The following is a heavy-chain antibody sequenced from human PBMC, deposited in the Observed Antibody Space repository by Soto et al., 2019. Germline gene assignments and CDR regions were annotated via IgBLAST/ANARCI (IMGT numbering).Heavy chain of an antibody. V-gene: IGHV3-23*01. CDR3: AKEHSSGWRDVGN. J-gene: IGHJ4*02. CDR1: GFTFINNA. D-gene: IGHD6-19*01. Sequence: EVQLLESGGGLVQPGGSLRLSCAASGFTFINNAMSWVRQAPGKGLEWVSAVSGSGGTTYYADSVKGRFTISRDNSKNTLYLQVNSLSAVDTAVYYCAKEHSSGWRDVGNWGQGTLVTVSS. CDR2: VSGSGGTT.